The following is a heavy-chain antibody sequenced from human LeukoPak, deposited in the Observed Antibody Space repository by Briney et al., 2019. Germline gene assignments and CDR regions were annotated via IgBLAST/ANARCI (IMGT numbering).Heavy chain of an antibody. J-gene: IGHJ3*02. CDR2: IKQDGSEK. CDR1: GFTFSGYW. V-gene: IGHV3-7*03. CDR3: AKTGRAWELLMSNAFDI. Sequence: GGSLRLSCAASGFTFSGYWMTWVRQAPGKGLEWVANIKQDGSEKFYVDSVKGRFTVSRDNAKNSLYLQMNSLRAEDTAVYYCAKTGRAWELLMSNAFDIWGQGTMVTVSS. D-gene: IGHD1-26*01.